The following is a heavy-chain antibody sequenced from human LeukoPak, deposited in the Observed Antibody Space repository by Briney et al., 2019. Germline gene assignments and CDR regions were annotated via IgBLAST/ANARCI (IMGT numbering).Heavy chain of an antibody. CDR2: INPSGGSP. Sequence: GASVNASCKASGYTFTSYYMHLVRHAPGQGLEWMGIINPSGGSPSYAQKFQGRVTMTRDTSTSTVYMELSSLRSEDTAVYYCARDLISAVARGFDYWGQGTLVTVSS. V-gene: IGHV1-46*01. J-gene: IGHJ4*02. D-gene: IGHD6-19*01. CDR1: GYTFTSYY. CDR3: ARDLISAVARGFDY.